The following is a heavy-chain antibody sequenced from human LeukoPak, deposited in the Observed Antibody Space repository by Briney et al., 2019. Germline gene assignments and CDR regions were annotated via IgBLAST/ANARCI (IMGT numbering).Heavy chain of an antibody. D-gene: IGHD5-18*01. V-gene: IGHV4-59*01. CDR2: IYYSGST. CDR1: GGSISSYY. Sequence: PSETLSLTCTVSGGSISSYYWSWTRQPPGKGLEWIGYIYYSGSTNYNPSLKSRVTISVDTSKNQFSLKLSSVTAADTAVYYCARATAMALHWGFDPWGQGTLVTVSS. CDR3: ARATAMALHWGFDP. J-gene: IGHJ5*02.